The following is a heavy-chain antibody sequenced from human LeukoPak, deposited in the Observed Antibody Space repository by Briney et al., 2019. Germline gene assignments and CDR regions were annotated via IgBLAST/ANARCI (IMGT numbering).Heavy chain of an antibody. J-gene: IGHJ4*02. CDR1: GGSISSSSYY. CDR3: ARLDSSGYSLFFDY. V-gene: IGHV4-39*01. Sequence: SETLSLTCTVSGGSISSSSYYWGWIRQPPGKGLEWIGSIYYSGSTYYNPSLKSRVTISVDTSKNQFPLKLSSVTAADTAVYYCARLDSSGYSLFFDYWGQGTLVTVSS. D-gene: IGHD3-22*01. CDR2: IYYSGST.